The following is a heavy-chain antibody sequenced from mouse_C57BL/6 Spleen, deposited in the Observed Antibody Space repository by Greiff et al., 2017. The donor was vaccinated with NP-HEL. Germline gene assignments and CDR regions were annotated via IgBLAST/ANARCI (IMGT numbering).Heavy chain of an antibody. CDR3: ARGVVATRFDY. V-gene: IGHV1-82*01. CDR2: IYPGDGDT. J-gene: IGHJ2*01. CDR1: GYAFSSSW. Sequence: QVQLQQSGPELVKPGASVKISCKASGYAFSSSWMNWVKQRPGKGLEWIGRIYPGDGDTNYNGKFKGKATLTADKSSSTAYMQLSSLTSEDSAVYFCARGVVATRFDYWGQGTTLTVSS. D-gene: IGHD1-1*01.